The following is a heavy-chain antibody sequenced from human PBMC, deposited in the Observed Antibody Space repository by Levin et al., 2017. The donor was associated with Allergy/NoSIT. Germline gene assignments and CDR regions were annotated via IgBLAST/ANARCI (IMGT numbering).Heavy chain of an antibody. CDR3: TRLASSEWLFPTLYYYYMDV. J-gene: IGHJ6*03. CDR1: GFTFSGSA. V-gene: IGHV3-73*01. D-gene: IGHD3-3*01. Sequence: GGSLRLSCAASGFTFSGSAMHWVRQASGKGLEWVGRIRSKANSYATAYAASVKGRFTIARDDSKNTAYLQMNSLKTEDTAVYYCTRLASSEWLFPTLYYYYMDVWGKGTTVTVSS. CDR2: IRSKANSYAT.